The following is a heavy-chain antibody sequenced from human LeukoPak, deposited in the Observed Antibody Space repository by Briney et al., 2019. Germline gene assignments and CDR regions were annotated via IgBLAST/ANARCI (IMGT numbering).Heavy chain of an antibody. CDR1: GYTFTGYY. CDR2: INPKGGAT. J-gene: IGHJ4*02. Sequence: ASVKVSCKAFGYTFTGYYIHWVRQAPGQGLEWMGWINPKGGATNYAEKFQGRVTMTRDTSITTAYMELSRLRSDDTAVYYCARVPYEFDFWGQGTLVTVSS. CDR3: ARVPYEFDF. V-gene: IGHV1-2*02. D-gene: IGHD5-12*01.